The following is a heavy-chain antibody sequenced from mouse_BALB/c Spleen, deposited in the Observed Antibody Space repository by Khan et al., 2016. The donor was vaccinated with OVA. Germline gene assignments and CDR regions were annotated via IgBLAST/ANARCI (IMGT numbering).Heavy chain of an antibody. D-gene: IGHD2-1*01. CDR2: ISSAGTYT. V-gene: IGHV5-9-1*01. J-gene: IGHJ3*01. Sequence: EVELVESGGGLVKPGGSLKLSCSASGFTFSTFVMSWVRQTPEKRLEWVATISSAGTYTYYSDSVKGRFTISRDNAKNTLYLQMNSLRSEDTATCYCTNGNYGWYAYWGQGTLVTVSA. CDR3: TNGNYGWYAY. CDR1: GFTFSTFV.